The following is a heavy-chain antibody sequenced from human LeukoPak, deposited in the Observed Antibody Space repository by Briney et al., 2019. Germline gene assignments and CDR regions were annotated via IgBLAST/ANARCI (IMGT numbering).Heavy chain of an antibody. CDR2: IIPIFGTA. CDR1: GGTFSSYA. V-gene: IGHV1-69*05. D-gene: IGHD6-19*01. J-gene: IGHJ4*02. CDR3: ARDPTIAVADYYFDY. Sequence: SVKVSCKASGGTFSSYAISWVRQAPGQGLEWMGGIIPIFGTANYAQKFQGRVTITTDESTSTAYMELSSLRSDDTAVYYCARDPTIAVADYYFDYWGQGTPVTVSS.